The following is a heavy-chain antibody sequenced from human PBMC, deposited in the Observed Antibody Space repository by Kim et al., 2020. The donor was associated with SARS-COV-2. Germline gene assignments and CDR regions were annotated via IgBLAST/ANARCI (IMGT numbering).Heavy chain of an antibody. CDR2: IYPGDSDT. Sequence: GESLKISCKGSGYSFTSYWIGWVRQMPGKGLEWMGIIYPGDSDTRYSPSFQGQVTISADKSISTAYLQWSSLKASDTAMHYCARRYLGCSGGSCYYFDYWGQGTLVTVSS. D-gene: IGHD2-15*01. CDR3: ARRYLGCSGGSCYYFDY. V-gene: IGHV5-51*01. CDR1: GYSFTSYW. J-gene: IGHJ4*02.